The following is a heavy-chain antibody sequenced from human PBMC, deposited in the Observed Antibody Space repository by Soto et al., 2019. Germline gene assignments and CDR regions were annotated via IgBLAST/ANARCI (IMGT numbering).Heavy chain of an antibody. Sequence: QVQLVQSGAEVKKPGASVKVSCKASGYTFTSYGISWVRQAPGQGLEWMGWISAYNGNTNYAQKLQGRVTMTTDTSTSTAYMELRGLRSDDTAVYYCARASYYYGSGSYYGPDYWGQGTLVTVSS. CDR1: GYTFTSYG. V-gene: IGHV1-18*04. J-gene: IGHJ4*02. CDR3: ARASYYYGSGSYYGPDY. CDR2: ISAYNGNT. D-gene: IGHD3-10*01.